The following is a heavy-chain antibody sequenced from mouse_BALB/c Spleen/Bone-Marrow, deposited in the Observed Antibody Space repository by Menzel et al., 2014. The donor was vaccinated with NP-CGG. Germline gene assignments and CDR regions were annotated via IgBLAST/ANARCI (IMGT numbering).Heavy chain of an antibody. CDR3: ARYRLGTYFDY. J-gene: IGHJ2*01. CDR2: IDPANGNT. Sequence: EVQLQQSGAELVKPGASVKLSCTASGFNIKDTYIHWVKQRPEQGLGWIGRIDPANGNTKYDPKFQGKATITADTSSSTAYLYLSTLTSEDTAVYYCARYRLGTYFDYWGHGTTLSISS. V-gene: IGHV14-3*02. CDR1: GFNIKDTY. D-gene: IGHD2-14*01.